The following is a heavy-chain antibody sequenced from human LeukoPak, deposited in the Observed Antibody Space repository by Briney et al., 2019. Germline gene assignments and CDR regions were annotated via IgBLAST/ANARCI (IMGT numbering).Heavy chain of an antibody. CDR3: ARTAMVPLDV. J-gene: IGHJ6*04. CDR2: ISSSSSTI. Sequence: PGGSLRLSCAASGFTFSRYSMNWVRQAPGKGLEWVSYISSSSSTIYNADSVKGRFTISRDNAKNSLYLQMNSLRAEDTAVYYCARTAMVPLDVWGKGTTVTVSS. D-gene: IGHD5-18*01. V-gene: IGHV3-48*01. CDR1: GFTFSRYS.